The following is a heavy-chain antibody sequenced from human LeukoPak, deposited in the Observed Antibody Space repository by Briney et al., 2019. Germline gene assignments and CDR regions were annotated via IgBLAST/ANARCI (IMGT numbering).Heavy chain of an antibody. J-gene: IGHJ4*02. Sequence: GGSLRLSCAASGFTFSSYAMSWVRQAPGKGLEWVSAISGSGGSTYYADSVKGRFTISRDNSKNTLYLQMNSLRAEDTAVYYCAKVAEYQLLIGDYFDYWGQGTLVTVSS. CDR3: AKVAEYQLLIGDYFDY. D-gene: IGHD2-2*01. CDR2: ISGSGGST. V-gene: IGHV3-23*01. CDR1: GFTFSSYA.